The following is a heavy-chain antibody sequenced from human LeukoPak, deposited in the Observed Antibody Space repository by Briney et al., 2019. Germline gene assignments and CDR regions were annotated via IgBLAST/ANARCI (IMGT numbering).Heavy chain of an antibody. V-gene: IGHV3-23*01. Sequence: GGSLRLSCAASGFTFSTYAMSWVRQAPGKGLEWVSDVSGSGGSTFYADSVKGRFTISRDNSKNTLYLQMNSLRAEDTALYYCARHSGDYCFDYWGQGTLVTVSS. D-gene: IGHD1-26*01. CDR1: GFTFSTYA. CDR2: VSGSGGST. J-gene: IGHJ4*02. CDR3: ARHSGDYCFDY.